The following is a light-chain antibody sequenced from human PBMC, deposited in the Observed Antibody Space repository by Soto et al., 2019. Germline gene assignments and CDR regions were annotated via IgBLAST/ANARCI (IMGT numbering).Light chain of an antibody. V-gene: IGKV1-5*01. CDR2: DAS. J-gene: IGKJ1*01. CDR3: QQFSDVWT. CDR1: QSINNR. Sequence: DIQMTQSPSTLSASMGDRVTITCRASQSINNRLAWYQQMPGKAPNLLIYDASSLESGVPSRFRGSGSETEFTLTISGLQPDDFATYYCQQFSDVWTFGQGTKVDI.